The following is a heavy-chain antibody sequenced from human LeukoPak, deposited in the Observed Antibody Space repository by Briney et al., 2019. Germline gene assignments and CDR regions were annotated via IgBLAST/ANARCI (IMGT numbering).Heavy chain of an antibody. V-gene: IGHV4-39*01. D-gene: IGHD3/OR15-3a*01. CDR3: ARQTGSGLFILP. CDR2: IYYSGNT. Sequence: SETLSLTCIVSGGSINSTTSYWSWIRQPPGKGLEWIGSIYYSGNTYYNASLKSQVSISIDTSKNQFSLRLTSVTAADTAVYYCARQTGSGLFILPGGQGTLVTVSS. CDR1: GGSINSTTSY. J-gene: IGHJ4*02.